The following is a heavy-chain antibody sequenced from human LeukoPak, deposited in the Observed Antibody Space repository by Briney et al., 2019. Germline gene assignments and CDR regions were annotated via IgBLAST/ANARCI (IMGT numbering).Heavy chain of an antibody. D-gene: IGHD6-19*01. CDR3: ARVRAVAGKGWFDP. CDR2: IKQDGSEK. J-gene: IGHJ5*02. CDR1: GFTFSSYW. Sequence: GGSLRLSCAASGFTFSSYWMSWVRQAPGKGLEWVANIKQDGSEKYYVDSVKGRFTISRDNAKNSLYLQMNSLRAEDTAVYYCARVRAVAGKGWFDPWGQETLVTVSS. V-gene: IGHV3-7*03.